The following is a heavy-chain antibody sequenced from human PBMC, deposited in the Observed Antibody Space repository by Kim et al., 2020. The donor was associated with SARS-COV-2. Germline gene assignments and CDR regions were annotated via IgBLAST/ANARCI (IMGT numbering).Heavy chain of an antibody. J-gene: IGHJ6*01. CDR2: IDHSGGT. D-gene: IGHD5-18*01. CDR3: ATDMGYSNGHVYYGLDA. Sequence: SETLSLTCAVSGGSVSDYYCNWIRQSPGKGLVWIGEIDHSGGTSYNPSLKSRVTISLDTSKNQFSLKLSSVTAADTAVYYCATDMGYSNGHVYYGLDAWG. CDR1: GGSVSDYY. V-gene: IGHV4-34*01.